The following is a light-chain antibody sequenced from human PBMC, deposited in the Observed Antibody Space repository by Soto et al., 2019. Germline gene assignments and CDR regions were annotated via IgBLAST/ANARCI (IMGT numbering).Light chain of an antibody. V-gene: IGKV3-15*01. CDR2: AAS. CDR3: QHYSNWRRT. Sequence: EIVMTQSPATLSVSPGERATLSCRASQSVNSNLVWYQQKPGQPPRLLMYAASTRAAGIPARFSGSGSGTDFTLTITSLQSEDFAVYYCQHYSNWRRTFGQGTKLEIK. J-gene: IGKJ2*01. CDR1: QSVNSN.